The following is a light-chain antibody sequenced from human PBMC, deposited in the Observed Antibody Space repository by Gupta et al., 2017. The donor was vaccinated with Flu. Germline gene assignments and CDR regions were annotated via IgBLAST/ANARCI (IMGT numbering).Light chain of an antibody. CDR1: QSVSPS. CDR3: QQRTSWPMYT. V-gene: IGKV3-11*01. Sequence: APLSLSPGERATLSGRASQSVSPSLAWYQQKPGQAPRLPIYDASNRPAGIPARFSASGSGTDFTLTISSVEPEDFAVYYCQQRTSWPMYTFGQGTKLEMK. CDR2: DAS. J-gene: IGKJ2*01.